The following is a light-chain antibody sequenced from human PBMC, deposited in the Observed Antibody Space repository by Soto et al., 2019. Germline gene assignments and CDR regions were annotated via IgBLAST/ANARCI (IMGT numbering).Light chain of an antibody. CDR3: CSYTESRHHI. Sequence: QSVLTQPASVSGSPGQSITISCTGTSSDVGGYNYVSWYQQHPGKAPKLIIFEVSYRPSGISNRFSASKSGDTASLTISGLQADAEAHYYCCSYTESRHHIFGRGTKLTV. CDR2: EVS. J-gene: IGLJ1*01. CDR1: SSDVGGYNY. V-gene: IGLV2-14*01.